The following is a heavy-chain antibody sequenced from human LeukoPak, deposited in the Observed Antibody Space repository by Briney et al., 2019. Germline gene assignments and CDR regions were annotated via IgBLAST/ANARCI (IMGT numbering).Heavy chain of an antibody. D-gene: IGHD6-13*01. J-gene: IGHJ5*02. CDR2: IIPIFGTA. V-gene: IGHV1-69*13. CDR1: GGTFSSYA. CDR3: ARAGLAAAGTGWFDP. Sequence: EASVKVSCKASGGTFSSYAISWVRQAPGQGLEWMGGIIPIFGTANYAQKFQGRVTITADESTSTAYMELSSLRSEDTAVYYCARAGLAAAGTGWFDPWGQGTLVTVSS.